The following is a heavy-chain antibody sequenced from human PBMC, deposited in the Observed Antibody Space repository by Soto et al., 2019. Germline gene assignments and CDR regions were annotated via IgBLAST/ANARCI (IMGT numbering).Heavy chain of an antibody. CDR1: GFSLSTKGVG. Sequence: GSGPTLVNPTQTLTLTCTFSGFSLSTKGVGVGWIRQPPGKALEWLALIYWDDDKRYSPSLKSRLTITMDTSKNQVVLTMTNMDPVDIATYYCAHRIAAPGYFDYWSQGTLVTVSS. D-gene: IGHD6-6*01. CDR3: AHRIAAPGYFDY. CDR2: IYWDDDK. V-gene: IGHV2-5*02. J-gene: IGHJ4*02.